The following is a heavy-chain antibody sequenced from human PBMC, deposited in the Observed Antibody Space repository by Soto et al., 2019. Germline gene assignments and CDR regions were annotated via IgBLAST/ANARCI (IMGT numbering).Heavy chain of an antibody. D-gene: IGHD4-17*01. V-gene: IGHV1-69*08. CDR2: IIPILGIA. CDR1: GGTFSSYT. CDR3: AGETTVTAGGVDY. J-gene: IGHJ4*02. Sequence: QVQLVQSGAEVKKPGSSVKVSCKASGGTFSSYTISWVRQAPGQGLEWMGRIIPILGIANYAQKFQGRVTITAHKSTSTAYMELSSLRSEDTAVYYCAGETTVTAGGVDYWGQGTLVTVSS.